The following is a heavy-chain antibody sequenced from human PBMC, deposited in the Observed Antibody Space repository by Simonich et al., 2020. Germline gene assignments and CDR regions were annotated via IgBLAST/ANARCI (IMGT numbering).Heavy chain of an antibody. J-gene: IGHJ3*02. CDR1: GFTFSSYW. V-gene: IGHV3-74*01. D-gene: IGHD4-4*01. Sequence: EVQLVESGGGLVQPGGSLRLSCAASGFTFSSYWMHWVRQAPGKGVVGVASINSDGRSKSYADSVKGRFTISRDNAKNTLYLQMNSLRAEDTAVYYCARDYSNYDAFDIWGQGTMVTVSS. CDR2: INSDGRSK. CDR3: ARDYSNYDAFDI.